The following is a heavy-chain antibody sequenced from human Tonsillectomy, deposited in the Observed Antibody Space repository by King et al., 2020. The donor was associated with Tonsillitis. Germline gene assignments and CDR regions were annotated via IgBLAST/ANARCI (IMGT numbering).Heavy chain of an antibody. D-gene: IGHD6-13*01. Sequence: VQLVESGGGLVQPGGSLRLSCAASGFIFNNYWMLWVRHLPGKGLLWVSRINVQGDSTNYADSVRGRFTISRDNAKNTLYLQMNSLRPDDTGLYYCAREPSNIWYIADLWGQGTLVTVSS. CDR1: GFIFNNYW. V-gene: IGHV3-74*01. CDR3: AREPSNIWYIADL. J-gene: IGHJ5*02. CDR2: INVQGDST.